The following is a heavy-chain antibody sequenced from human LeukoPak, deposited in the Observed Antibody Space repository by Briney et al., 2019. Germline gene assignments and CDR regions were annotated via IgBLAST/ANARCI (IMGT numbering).Heavy chain of an antibody. CDR2: IFHTGSA. CDR1: GGSISSFY. D-gene: IGHD3-10*01. Sequence: SETLSLTCTVSGGSISSFYWSWIRQPPPQGLEWIGYIFHTGSASYNPSLRSRVTMSVDTSKNQFSLRLTSVSAADTAVYYCARYGSGNTEFDYWGQGTLVTVSS. J-gene: IGHJ4*02. V-gene: IGHV4-59*01. CDR3: ARYGSGNTEFDY.